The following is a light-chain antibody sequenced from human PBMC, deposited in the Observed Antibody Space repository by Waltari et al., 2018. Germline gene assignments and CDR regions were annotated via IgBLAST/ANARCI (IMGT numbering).Light chain of an antibody. CDR1: QSVSSN. CDR2: GAY. CDR3: QQYNNWPPK. Sequence: DILMTQSPATLSLSPGDRSTLSCRASQSVSSNLAWYQQKPGQAPRLLIYGAYTRATGIPARLSGSGSGTEFTLTISSMQSEDFAVYYCQQYNNWPPKFGGGTKGEIK. V-gene: IGKV3-15*01. J-gene: IGKJ4*02.